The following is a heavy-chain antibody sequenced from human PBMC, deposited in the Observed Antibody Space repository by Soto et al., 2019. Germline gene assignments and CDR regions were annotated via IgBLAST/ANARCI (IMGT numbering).Heavy chain of an antibody. D-gene: IGHD3-16*01. CDR2: ISGGGSGA. Sequence: EVQLLESGGGLVQPGGSLRLSCTASGFTFSDHAMTWVRQAPGKGLEWLSGISGGGSGAYYADSVKGRFTVSRANSNNTLFLQMDVLGVEDTGVYYWAVGLWGYTHWGQGTLVTVSS. J-gene: IGHJ4*02. V-gene: IGHV3-23*01. CDR1: GFTFSDHA. CDR3: AVGLWGYTH.